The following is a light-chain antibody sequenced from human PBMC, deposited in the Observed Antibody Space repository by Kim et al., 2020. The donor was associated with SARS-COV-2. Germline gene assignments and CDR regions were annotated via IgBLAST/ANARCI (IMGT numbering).Light chain of an antibody. J-gene: IGLJ1*01. CDR3: CSYAGGGISV. Sequence: QSALTPPSSVSGSPGQSITISCTGTNSDIGNFDVVSWYQQYPGKAPQLLIYQVIKRPSSVSYRFSGSKSANTASLTISTLQIEDEADYYCCSYAGGGISVFGTGTKVTVL. CDR1: NSDIGNFDV. V-gene: IGLV2-23*02. CDR2: QVI.